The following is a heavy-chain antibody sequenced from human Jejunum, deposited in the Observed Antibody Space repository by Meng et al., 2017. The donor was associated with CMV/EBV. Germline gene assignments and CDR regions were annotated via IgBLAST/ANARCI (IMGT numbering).Heavy chain of an antibody. V-gene: IGHV1-3*04. D-gene: IGHD3-22*01. CDR1: GYTFTGYA. J-gene: IGHJ4*02. Sequence: SGYTFTGYALHWVRQATGQRLEWMGWINTGSGNTKYSQKFQGRVTITRDTSASTVYLELSDLRSEDTGVFFCARPTYYYDSSGYHYWGQGTLVTVSS. CDR2: INTGSGNT. CDR3: ARPTYYYDSSGYHY.